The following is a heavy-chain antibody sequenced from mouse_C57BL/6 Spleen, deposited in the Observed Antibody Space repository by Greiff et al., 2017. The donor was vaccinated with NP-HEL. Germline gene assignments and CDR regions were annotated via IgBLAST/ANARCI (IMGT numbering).Heavy chain of an antibody. CDR1: GFTFSDYG. CDR2: ISSGSSTI. Sequence: EVKLMESGGGLVKPGGSLKLSCAASGFTFSDYGMHWVRQAPEKGLEWVAYISSGSSTIYNADTVKGRFTISRDNAKNTLFLQMTSLRYEDTAMYYCARDAYYFDYWGQGTTLTVSS. CDR3: ARDAYYFDY. J-gene: IGHJ2*01. V-gene: IGHV5-17*01.